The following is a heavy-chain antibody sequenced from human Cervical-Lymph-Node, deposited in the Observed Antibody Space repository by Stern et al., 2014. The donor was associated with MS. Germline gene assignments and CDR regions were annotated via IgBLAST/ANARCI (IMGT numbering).Heavy chain of an antibody. Sequence: QVQLVQSGAEVKKPGASVKVSCKVSGFTLAELSMHWVRQAPGEGLEWMGGFDPEDGETIYAQKFKGRVTMTEDTSTDTAYMELNSLRSEDTAVYYCATDLLSGYSSSWPDPGSRDWGQGTLVTVSS. D-gene: IGHD6-13*01. CDR2: FDPEDGET. J-gene: IGHJ4*02. V-gene: IGHV1-24*01. CDR1: GFTLAELS. CDR3: ATDLLSGYSSSWPDPGSRD.